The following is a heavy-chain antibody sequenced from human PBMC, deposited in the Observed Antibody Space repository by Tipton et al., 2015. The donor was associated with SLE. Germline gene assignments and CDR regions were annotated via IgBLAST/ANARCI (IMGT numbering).Heavy chain of an antibody. CDR1: GFTFSSYA. V-gene: IGHV3-30*04. D-gene: IGHD6-6*01. Sequence: SLRLSCAASGFTFSSYAMHWVRQAPGKGLEWVAVISYDGSNKYYADPVKGRFTISRDNSKNTLYLQMNSLRAEDTAVYYCARDRTPIAARPEYYFDYWGQGTLVTVSS. J-gene: IGHJ4*02. CDR2: ISYDGSNK. CDR3: ARDRTPIAARPEYYFDY.